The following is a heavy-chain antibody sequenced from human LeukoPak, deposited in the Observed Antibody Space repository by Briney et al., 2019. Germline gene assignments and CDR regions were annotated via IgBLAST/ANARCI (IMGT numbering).Heavy chain of an antibody. CDR1: GGSISSSSYY. V-gene: IGHV4-39*01. CDR2: IYYSGST. Sequence: SETLSLTCTVSGGSISSSSYYWGWIRQPPGKGLEWIGSIYYSGSTYYNPSLKSRVTISVDTSKNQFSLKLSSVTAADTAVYYCASQGSSWSSITDYWGQGTLVTVSS. D-gene: IGHD6-13*01. CDR3: ASQGSSWSSITDY. J-gene: IGHJ4*02.